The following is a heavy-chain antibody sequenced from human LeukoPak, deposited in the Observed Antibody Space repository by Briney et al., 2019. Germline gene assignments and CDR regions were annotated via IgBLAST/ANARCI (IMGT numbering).Heavy chain of an antibody. CDR2: INHSGST. D-gene: IGHD3-3*01. V-gene: IGHV4-34*01. CDR1: GGSFSGYY. J-gene: IGHJ6*03. Sequence: SETLSLTCAVYGGSFSGYYWSWIRQPPGKGLEWIGEINHSGSTNYNPSLKSRVTISVDTSKNQFSLKLSSVTAADTAVYYCARRGGIRFLEWLSTSLGYYYMDVWGKGTTVTVSS. CDR3: ARRGGIRFLEWLSTSLGYYYMDV.